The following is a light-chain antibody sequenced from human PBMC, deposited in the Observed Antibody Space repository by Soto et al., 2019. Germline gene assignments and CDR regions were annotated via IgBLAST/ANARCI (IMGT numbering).Light chain of an antibody. CDR1: SSDVGSSNL. CDR2: EVS. Sequence: QSALTQPASVSGSPGQSITFSCTGTSSDVGSSNLVSWYQQHPGKAPKLLIYEVSKRPSGFSNRFSGSKSGNTASLTISGLQAEDEADYYCCSYAGSSTHVFGTGTKVTVL. J-gene: IGLJ1*01. V-gene: IGLV2-23*02. CDR3: CSYAGSSTHV.